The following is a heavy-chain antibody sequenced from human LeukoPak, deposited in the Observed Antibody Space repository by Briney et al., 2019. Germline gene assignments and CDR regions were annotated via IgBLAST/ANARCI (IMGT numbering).Heavy chain of an antibody. V-gene: IGHV3-30-3*01. CDR3: AKAVLWFGELLPYFDY. CDR2: ISYDGTNK. J-gene: IGHJ4*02. CDR1: GFTFSSYA. Sequence: GGSLRLSCAASGFTFSSYAMPWVRQAPGKGLEWVAVISYDGTNKYYADSVKGRFTISRDNSKNTLYLQMNSLRAEDTAVYYCAKAVLWFGELLPYFDYWGQGTLVTVSS. D-gene: IGHD3-10*01.